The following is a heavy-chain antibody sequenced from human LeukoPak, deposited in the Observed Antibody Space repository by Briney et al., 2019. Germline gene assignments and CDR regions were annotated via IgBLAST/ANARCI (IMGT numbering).Heavy chain of an antibody. CDR1: GFTFSSYA. D-gene: IGHD1-26*01. CDR2: ISYDGNNK. CDR3: AREPFWWELLGYFDY. Sequence: GGSLRLSCAASGFTFSSYAMHWVRQAPGKGLEWVAVISYDGNNKYYADSVKGRFTISRDNAKNSLYLQMNSLRAEDTAVYYCAREPFWWELLGYFDYWGQGTLVTVSS. J-gene: IGHJ4*02. V-gene: IGHV3-30-3*01.